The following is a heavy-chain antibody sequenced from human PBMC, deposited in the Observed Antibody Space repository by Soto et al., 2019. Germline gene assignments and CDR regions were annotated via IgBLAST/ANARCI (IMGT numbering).Heavy chain of an antibody. Sequence: SETLSLTCTVSGGSISSDYWSWIRQPPGKGLEWIGYIYYIGSTNYNPSLKSRVTISVDTSKNQFSLKLSSVTAADTAVYYCARGLRRQLLNWFDPWGQGTLVTV. V-gene: IGHV4-59*01. CDR1: GGSISSDY. D-gene: IGHD2-2*01. CDR2: IYYIGST. J-gene: IGHJ5*02. CDR3: ARGLRRQLLNWFDP.